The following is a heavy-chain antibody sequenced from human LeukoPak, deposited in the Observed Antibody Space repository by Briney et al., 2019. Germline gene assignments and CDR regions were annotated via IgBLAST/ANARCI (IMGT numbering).Heavy chain of an antibody. J-gene: IGHJ4*02. Sequence: GGSLRLSCTASGFTFCDYAMSWVRQPPGKGLEWGGFIRRKVYGGTTEYAASVKGRITISGDDSKSIAYLQMNSLKTEDTAVYYCTRDWGYSSSWVSYWGQGTLVTVSS. CDR3: TRDWGYSSSWVSY. D-gene: IGHD6-13*01. CDR1: GFTFCDYA. V-gene: IGHV3-49*04. CDR2: IRRKVYGGTT.